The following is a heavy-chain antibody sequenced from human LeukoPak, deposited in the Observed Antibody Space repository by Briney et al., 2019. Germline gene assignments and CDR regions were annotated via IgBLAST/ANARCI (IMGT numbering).Heavy chain of an antibody. Sequence: PGGSLRLSCAASGFTFSSYSMNWVRQAPGKGLEWVSSISSSSSYIYYADSVKGRFTISRDNSKNTLYLQMNSLRAEDTAVYYCAKAPEYCSGGSCYGGGYYYGMDVWGQGTTVTVSS. CDR1: GFTFSSYS. V-gene: IGHV3-21*04. CDR2: ISSSSSYI. D-gene: IGHD2-15*01. CDR3: AKAPEYCSGGSCYGGGYYYGMDV. J-gene: IGHJ6*02.